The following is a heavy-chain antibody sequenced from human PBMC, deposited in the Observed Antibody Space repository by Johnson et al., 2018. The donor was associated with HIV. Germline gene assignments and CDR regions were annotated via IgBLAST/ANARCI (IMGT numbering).Heavy chain of an antibody. D-gene: IGHD3-10*01. CDR1: GFTVSSNY. Sequence: VQLVESGGGLVQPGGSLRLSCAASGFTVSSNYMSWVRQAPGKGLEWVSVIYSGGSTYYADSVKGRFTISRDNSKNTLYLQINSLRAEDTAVYYCARDASYYGSANDAFDIWGQGTMVTVSS. J-gene: IGHJ3*02. CDR3: ARDASYYGSANDAFDI. V-gene: IGHV3-66*01. CDR2: IYSGGST.